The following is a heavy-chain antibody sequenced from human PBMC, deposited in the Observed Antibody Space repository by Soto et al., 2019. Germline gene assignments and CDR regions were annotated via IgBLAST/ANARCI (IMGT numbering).Heavy chain of an antibody. V-gene: IGHV3-74*01. Sequence: EVQLVESGGGLVQPGGSLRLSCAASGFTFSSYWMHWVRQAPGKGLVWVSRIYTDGSRADYADSVKGRFTISRDNAKNTVYLPVNSLGAEDTAVYYCARGARNYYYFDYWGQGTLVTVSS. CDR2: IYTDGSRA. J-gene: IGHJ4*02. CDR3: ARGARNYYYFDY. CDR1: GFTFSSYW. D-gene: IGHD1-7*01.